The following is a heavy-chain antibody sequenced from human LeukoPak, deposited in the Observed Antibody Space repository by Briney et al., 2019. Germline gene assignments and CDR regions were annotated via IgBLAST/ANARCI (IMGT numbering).Heavy chain of an antibody. V-gene: IGHV3-64*01. CDR2: ISSNGGST. CDR3: AREMGYCSSTSCPTDY. D-gene: IGHD2-2*01. J-gene: IGHJ4*02. Sequence: GGSLRLSCAASGFTFSSYAMHWVRQAPGKGLEYVSAISSNGGSTYYANSVKGRFTISRDNSKNTLYLQMGSLRAEDMAVYYCAREMGYCSSTSCPTDYWAQGTLVTVSS. CDR1: GFTFSSYA.